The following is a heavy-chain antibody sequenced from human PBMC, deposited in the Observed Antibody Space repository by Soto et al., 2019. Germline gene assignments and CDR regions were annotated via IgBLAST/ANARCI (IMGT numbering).Heavy chain of an antibody. J-gene: IGHJ4*02. CDR3: ARHFSVEYFDY. CDR1: GDSITSNSYF. CDR2: IYYSGTT. Sequence: SETLSLTCTVSGDSITSNSYFWAWIRQPPGKGLEWIGSIYYSGTTYYNPSLKSRVTISVDRSKNQFSLKLSSVTAADTAVYYCARHFSVEYFDYWGQGALVTVSS. V-gene: IGHV4-39*01.